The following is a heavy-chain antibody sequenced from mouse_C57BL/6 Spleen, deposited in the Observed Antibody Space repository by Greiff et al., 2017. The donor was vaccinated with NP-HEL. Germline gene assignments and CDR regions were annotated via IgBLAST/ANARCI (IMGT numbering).Heavy chain of an antibody. J-gene: IGHJ4*01. CDR1: GYTFISYW. V-gene: IGHV1-69*01. Sequence: VQLQQPGAELVMPGASVKLSCKASGYTFISYWMHWVKQRPGQGLEWIGEIDPSDSYTNYNQKFKGKSTLTVDKSSSTAYMQLSSLTSEDSAVYYCARRGAYYAMDYWGQGTSVTVSS. CDR3: ARRGAYYAMDY. CDR2: IDPSDSYT.